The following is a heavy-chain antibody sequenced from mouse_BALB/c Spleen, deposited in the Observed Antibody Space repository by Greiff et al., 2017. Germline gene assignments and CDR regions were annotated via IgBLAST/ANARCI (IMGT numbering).Heavy chain of an antibody. Sequence: VHVKQSGTVLARPGASVKMSCKASGYTFTSYWMHWVKQRPGQGLEWIGAIYPGNSDTSYNQKFKGKAKLTAVTSTSTAYMELSSLTNEDSAVYYCTRRDGGRSFAYWGQGTLVTVSA. CDR3: TRRDGGRSFAY. CDR2: IYPGNSDT. CDR1: GYTFTSYW. V-gene: IGHV1-5*01. J-gene: IGHJ3*01. D-gene: IGHD2-3*01.